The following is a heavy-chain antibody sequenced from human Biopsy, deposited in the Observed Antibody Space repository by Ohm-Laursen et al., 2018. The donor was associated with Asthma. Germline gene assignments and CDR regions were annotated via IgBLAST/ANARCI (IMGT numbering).Heavy chain of an antibody. CDR2: ISNNGGRT. D-gene: IGHD3-3*01. Sequence: GSLRLSCAASGFTFSSYDMHWVRQAPGKGLEYVSGISNNGGRTNYGDSVKGRFTISRDNSKSTLYLQMSSLRGEDTAAYYCAKERYYDFWSGYPIWGQGTMVTVSS. V-gene: IGHV3-64D*08. CDR1: GFTFSSYD. CDR3: AKERYYDFWSGYPI. J-gene: IGHJ3*02.